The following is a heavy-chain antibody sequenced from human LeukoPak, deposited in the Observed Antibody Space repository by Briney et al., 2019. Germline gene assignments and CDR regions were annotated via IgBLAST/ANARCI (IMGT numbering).Heavy chain of an antibody. CDR2: MNPSGGNT. D-gene: IGHD5-18*01. CDR3: TRMRGYTYGYWYLDL. CDR1: GYTFSSYD. V-gene: IGHV1-8*01. Sequence: GASVKVSCKAAGYTFSSYDINWVRQAPGQGLEYMGWMNPSGGNTGYTQKFQGRITMTRDTSIGTAYMELSSLKSEDTALYYCTRMRGYTYGYWYLDLWGRGTLVTVSS. J-gene: IGHJ2*01.